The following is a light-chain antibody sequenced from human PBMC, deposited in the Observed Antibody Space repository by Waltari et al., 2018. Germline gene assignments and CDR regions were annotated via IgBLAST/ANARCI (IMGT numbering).Light chain of an antibody. J-gene: IGKJ4*01. CDR1: ESVLYSSNNKNH. Sequence: DIVMTQPPESLAVSLGERATINCKTSESVLYSSNNKNHLAWYQQKPGQPPKLLLYWASTRKSGVPERFSGSGSETDFTLTVTSLQAEDVAVYYCQQYYNTPLTFGGGTKVEIK. CDR2: WAS. CDR3: QQYYNTPLT. V-gene: IGKV4-1*01.